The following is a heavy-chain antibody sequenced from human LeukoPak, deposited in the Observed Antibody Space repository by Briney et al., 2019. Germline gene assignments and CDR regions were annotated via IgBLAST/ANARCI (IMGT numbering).Heavy chain of an antibody. V-gene: IGHV3-7*01. D-gene: IGHD2-2*01. J-gene: IGHJ6*03. CDR3: ARDQHTIIPAATGGLGYYYYMDV. CDR1: GFTFSGSA. CDR2: IKQDGSEK. Sequence: QPGGSLKLSCAASGFTFSGSAMHWVRQAPGKGLEWVANIKQDGSEKYYVDSVKGRFTISRDNAKNSLYPQMNSLRAEDTAVYYCARDQHTIIPAATGGLGYYYYMDVWGKGTTVTVSS.